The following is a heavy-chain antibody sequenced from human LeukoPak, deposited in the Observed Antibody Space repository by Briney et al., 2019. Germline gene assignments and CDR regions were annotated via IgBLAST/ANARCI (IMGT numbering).Heavy chain of an antibody. Sequence: SETLSLTCTVSGYSISSGYYWGWIRQPPGKGLEWIGSIYHSGSTYYNPSLKSRVTISVDTSKNQFSLKLSSVTAADTAVYYCARADVDTAMKNPYYFDYWGQGTLVTVSS. CDR2: IYHSGST. D-gene: IGHD5-18*01. CDR1: GYSISSGYY. J-gene: IGHJ4*02. CDR3: ARADVDTAMKNPYYFDY. V-gene: IGHV4-38-2*02.